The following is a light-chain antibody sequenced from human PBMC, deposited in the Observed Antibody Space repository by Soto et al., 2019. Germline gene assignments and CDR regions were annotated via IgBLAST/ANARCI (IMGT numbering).Light chain of an antibody. V-gene: IGKV3-15*01. CDR3: QQYHKWRT. CDR1: QSVCIN. Sequence: EMVMTQSPSTLSVSPGARSNLSCRASQSVCINLALHKQNPGQAPSPLIYGAPTRATGIPARISGSGSGTEFTLTITSLTSEDSAVYYCQQYHKWRTFGHGTTVDIK. J-gene: IGKJ1*01. CDR2: GAP.